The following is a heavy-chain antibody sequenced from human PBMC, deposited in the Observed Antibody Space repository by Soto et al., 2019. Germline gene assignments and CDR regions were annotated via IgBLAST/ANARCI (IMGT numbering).Heavy chain of an antibody. CDR3: VRLIGNSWLDS. CDR2: TYYRSKCYN. J-gene: IGHJ5*01. Sequence: QVQLQQSGPGLVKPSQTLSLTCDISGDSVSTNTATWNWIRQSPSRDLEWLGRTYYRSKCYNDDAVSVKSRITISPYISTNQVSLHLNSVTPDDTAVYYCVRLIGNSWLDSWGQGTLVTVSS. D-gene: IGHD2-8*01. CDR1: GDSVSTNTAT. V-gene: IGHV6-1*01.